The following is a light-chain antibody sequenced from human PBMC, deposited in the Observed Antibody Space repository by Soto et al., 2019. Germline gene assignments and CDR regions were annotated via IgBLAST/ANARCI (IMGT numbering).Light chain of an antibody. CDR1: HSISSSY. CDR3: QQYGGSPLYS. Sequence: ETILTQSPGTLSLSPGERATLVCRASHSISSSYLAWYQQKPGQAPSLLIYGVSRRATGIPDRFSGSGSGTDFTLTISRLEPADFAVYYCQQYGGSPLYSFGQGTKVEI. J-gene: IGKJ2*03. V-gene: IGKV3-20*01. CDR2: GVS.